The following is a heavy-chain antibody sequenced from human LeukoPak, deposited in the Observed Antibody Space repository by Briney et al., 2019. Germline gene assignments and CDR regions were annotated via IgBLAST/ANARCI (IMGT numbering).Heavy chain of an antibody. CDR2: IYYSGST. V-gene: IGHV4-39*07. CDR1: GGSISSSSYY. J-gene: IGHJ6*03. Sequence: SETLSLTCTVSGGSISSSSYYWGWIRQPPGKGLEWIGSIYYSGSTYYNPSLKSRVTISVDTSKNQFSLKLSSVTATDTAVYYCARVNYDFWTQVGGRNYYYYMDVWGKGTTVTVSS. CDR3: ARVNYDFWTQVGGRNYYYYMDV. D-gene: IGHD3-3*01.